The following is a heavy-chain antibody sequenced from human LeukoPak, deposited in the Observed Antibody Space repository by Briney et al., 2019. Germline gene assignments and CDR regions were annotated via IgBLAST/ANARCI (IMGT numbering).Heavy chain of an antibody. CDR1: GYTFTGYY. CDR2: INPNSGGT. J-gene: IGHJ5*02. D-gene: IGHD3-10*01. CDR3: ARDYYYGSGSYFSPRTPFDP. Sequence: ASVKVSFKASGYTFTGYYMHWVRQAPGQGLEWMGWINPNSGGTNYAQKFQGRVTMTRDTSISTAYMELSRLRSDDTAVYYCARDYYYGSGSYFSPRTPFDPWGQGTLVTVSS. V-gene: IGHV1-2*02.